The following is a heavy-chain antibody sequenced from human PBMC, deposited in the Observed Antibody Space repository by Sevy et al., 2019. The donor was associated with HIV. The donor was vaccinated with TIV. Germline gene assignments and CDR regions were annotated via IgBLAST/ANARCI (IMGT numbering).Heavy chain of an antibody. CDR2: IYYTGKT. V-gene: IGHV4-39*01. CDR1: GASIDSSSYY. J-gene: IGHJ5*02. D-gene: IGHD4-17*01. Sequence: SETLSLTCTVSGASIDSSSYYWGWIRQPPGKGLEWIGNIYYTGKTYYVPSLKSRVTISADMSNNQFSLRLRSVTAADTAVYYCARRTAETTTSGWFDPWGQGTLVTVSS. CDR3: ARRTAETTTSGWFDP.